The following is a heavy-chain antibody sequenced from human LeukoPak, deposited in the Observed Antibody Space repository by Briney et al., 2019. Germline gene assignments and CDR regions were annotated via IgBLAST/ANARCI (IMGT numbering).Heavy chain of an antibody. V-gene: IGHV3-23*01. CDR2: VRDSGADT. J-gene: IGHJ4*02. D-gene: IGHD3-9*01. CDR1: GLPFSSFA. CDR3: ATSTLTFDY. Sequence: GGSLRLSCAASGLPFSSFAMTWVRQAPGKGLEWISSVRDSGADTYYADSVKGRFTISRDNSRKIVYLQMNSLRAEDTAIYYCATSTLTFDYWGQGTLVTVSS.